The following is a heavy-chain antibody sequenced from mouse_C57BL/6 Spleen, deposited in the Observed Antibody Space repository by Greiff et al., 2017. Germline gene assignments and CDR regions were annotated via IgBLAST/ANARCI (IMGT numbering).Heavy chain of an antibody. CDR1: GYTFTSYG. V-gene: IGHV1-81*01. D-gene: IGHD2-1*01. CDR2: IYPRSGNT. CDR3: ARDYGNTAWFAY. Sequence: QVQLQQSGAELARPGASVKLSCKASGYTFTSYGISWVKQRTGQGLEWIGEIYPRSGNTYYNEKFEGKATLTADKSSSTAYMELRSLTSEDSAVYFCARDYGNTAWFAYWGQGTLVTVSA. J-gene: IGHJ3*01.